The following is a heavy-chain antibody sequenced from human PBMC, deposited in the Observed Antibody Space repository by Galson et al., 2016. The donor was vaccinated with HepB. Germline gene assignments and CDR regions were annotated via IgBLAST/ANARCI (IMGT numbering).Heavy chain of an antibody. CDR1: GFTFSSYW. Sequence: SLRLSCAASGFTFSSYWMHWVRQAPGKGLVWVSRINSDGNTTNYADSVKGRFTISRDNAKNTLYLQMNSLRAEDTAVYYCAREGYYYDNSFFRRENAFDIWGHGTMVTVSS. CDR3: AREGYYYDNSFFRRENAFDI. V-gene: IGHV3-74*01. CDR2: INSDGNTT. D-gene: IGHD3-22*01. J-gene: IGHJ3*02.